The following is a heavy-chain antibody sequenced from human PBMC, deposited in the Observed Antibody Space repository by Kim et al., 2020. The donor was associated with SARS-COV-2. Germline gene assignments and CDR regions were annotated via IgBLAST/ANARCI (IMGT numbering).Heavy chain of an antibody. CDR3: ARAGVVTAIHDYYYYGMDV. CDR2: IYTSGST. Sequence: SETLSLTCTVSGGSISSGSYYWSWIRQPAGKGLEWIGRIYTSGSTNYNPSLKSRVTISVDTSKNQFSLKLSSVTAADTAVYYCARAGVVTAIHDYYYYGMDVWGQGTTVTVSS. D-gene: IGHD2-21*02. J-gene: IGHJ6*02. V-gene: IGHV4-61*02. CDR1: GGSISSGSYY.